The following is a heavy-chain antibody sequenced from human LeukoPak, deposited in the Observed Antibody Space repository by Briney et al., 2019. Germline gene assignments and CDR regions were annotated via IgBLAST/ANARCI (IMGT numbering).Heavy chain of an antibody. V-gene: IGHV1-46*01. J-gene: IGHJ6*02. CDR3: ATWGSSSSPLPTMDV. D-gene: IGHD6-13*01. Sequence: ASVKVSCKASEYTFTNYYMHWVRQAPGQGLEWMGIINPSGGSTTYTQRFQGRVIMTRDTSTSTVYMELSSLRSEDTAVYYCATWGSSSSPLPTMDVWGQGTTVTVSS. CDR2: INPSGGST. CDR1: EYTFTNYY.